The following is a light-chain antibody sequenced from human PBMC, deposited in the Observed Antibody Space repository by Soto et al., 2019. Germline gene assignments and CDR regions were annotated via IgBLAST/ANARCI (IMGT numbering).Light chain of an antibody. V-gene: IGKV3-15*01. J-gene: IGKJ1*01. CDR2: RAS. Sequence: EIVMTQSPVTLSLSPGESATLSCRASQSINSNLAWYQQKPGQAPRLLIYRASTRATGIPARFSGSGYGTEFTLTISSLQSEDFAVYYCQQFHNWPPWTFGQGTKVDIK. CDR1: QSINSN. CDR3: QQFHNWPPWT.